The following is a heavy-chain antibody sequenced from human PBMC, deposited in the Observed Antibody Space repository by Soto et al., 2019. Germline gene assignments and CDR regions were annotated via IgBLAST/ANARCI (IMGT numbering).Heavy chain of an antibody. CDR3: AKDLSGTYYDFDY. CDR2: ISGSDGST. V-gene: IGHV3-23*01. CDR1: GFTFNSDA. J-gene: IGHJ4*02. D-gene: IGHD1-26*01. Sequence: VVSLRLSCAASGFTFNSDAMSWVRQAPGKGLEWVSVISGSDGSTYYADSVKGRFTISRDNSKNTLYLQMNSLRAEDTAVYYCAKDLSGTYYDFDYWGQGTLVTVSS.